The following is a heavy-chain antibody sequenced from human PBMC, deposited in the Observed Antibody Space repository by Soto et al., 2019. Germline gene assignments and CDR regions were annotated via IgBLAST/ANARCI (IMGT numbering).Heavy chain of an antibody. Sequence: ASVKVSCKASGGTFSSYAISWVRQAPGQGLEWMGGIIPIFGTANYAQKFQGRVTITADESTSTAYMELSSLRSEDTAVYYCARSRKRRNSSSWYAEAYRGQGTLVTVSS. V-gene: IGHV1-69*13. D-gene: IGHD6-13*01. CDR2: IIPIFGTA. CDR1: GGTFSSYA. CDR3: ARSRKRRNSSSWYAEAY. J-gene: IGHJ4*02.